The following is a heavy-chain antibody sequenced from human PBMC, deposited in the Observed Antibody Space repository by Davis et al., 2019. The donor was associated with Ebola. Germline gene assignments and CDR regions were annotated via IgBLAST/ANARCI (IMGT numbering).Heavy chain of an antibody. CDR1: EDMLNRRG. CDR3: VRDLRGWGDFDY. CDR2: INPSGGTT. Sequence: ASVKVFCKSSEDMLNRRGISWVREAPGQGLEWMGIINPSGGTTTYAQKFQGRVTMTRDTSTNTLYMELSSLTSGDTAVYYCVRDLRGWGDFDYWGQGTLVTVSS. J-gene: IGHJ4*02. D-gene: IGHD3-10*01. V-gene: IGHV1-46*02.